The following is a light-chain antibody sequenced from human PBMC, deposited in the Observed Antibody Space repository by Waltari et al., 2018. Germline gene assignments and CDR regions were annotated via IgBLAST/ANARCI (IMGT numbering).Light chain of an antibody. V-gene: IGLV1-47*01. J-gene: IGLJ3*02. Sequence: QAVVTQPPSASGTPGQRVPISCSGSSSNIGGNHVSWYKQFPGMAPKLLIYKNSQRPSGVPDRFSGSKSGTSASLAISGLRSEDEAQYYCAAWDDGLSGPAFGGGTKLTVL. CDR2: KNS. CDR1: SSNIGGNH. CDR3: AAWDDGLSGPA.